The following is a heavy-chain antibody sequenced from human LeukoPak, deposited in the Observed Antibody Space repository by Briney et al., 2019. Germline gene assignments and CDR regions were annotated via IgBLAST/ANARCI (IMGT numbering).Heavy chain of an antibody. CDR2: IYYSGST. CDR3: ARDGRWWQLPAPNYYYYYMDV. D-gene: IGHD2-15*01. Sequence: SETLSLTCTVSGGSISSYYWTWIRQPPGKGLEWIGYIYYSGSTNYNPSLKSRVTISLDTSKNQFSLKLSSVTAADTAVYYCARDGRWWQLPAPNYYYYYMDVWGKGTTVTISS. CDR1: GGSISSYY. J-gene: IGHJ6*03. V-gene: IGHV4-59*01.